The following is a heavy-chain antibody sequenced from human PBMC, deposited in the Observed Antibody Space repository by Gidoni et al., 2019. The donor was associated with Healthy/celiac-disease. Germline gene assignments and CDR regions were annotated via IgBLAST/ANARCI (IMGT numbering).Heavy chain of an antibody. V-gene: IGHV4-59*08. CDR3: ARSGPYSSSWQHDAFDI. Sequence: QVQLQESGPGLVKPSETLSLTCTVPGGSISSYYWSWIRQPPGKGLEWIGYIYYSGSTNYNPSLKSRVTISVDTSKNQFSLKLSSVTAADTAVYYCARSGPYSSSWQHDAFDIWGQGTMVTVSS. CDR2: IYYSGST. CDR1: GGSISSYY. J-gene: IGHJ3*02. D-gene: IGHD6-13*01.